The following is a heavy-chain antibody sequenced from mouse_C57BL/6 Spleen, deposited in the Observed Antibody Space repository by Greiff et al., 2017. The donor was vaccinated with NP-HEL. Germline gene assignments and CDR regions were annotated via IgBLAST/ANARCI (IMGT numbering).Heavy chain of an antibody. V-gene: IGHV2-2*01. CDR2: IWSGGST. J-gene: IGHJ4*01. D-gene: IGHD2-10*01. Sequence: VKVVESGPGLVQPSQSLSITCTVSGFSLTSYGVHWVRQSPGKGLEWLGVIWSGGSTDYNAAFISRLSISKDNSKSQVFFKMNSLQADDTAIYYCARGPTYGAMDYWGQGTSVTVSS. CDR3: ARGPTYGAMDY. CDR1: GFSLTSYG.